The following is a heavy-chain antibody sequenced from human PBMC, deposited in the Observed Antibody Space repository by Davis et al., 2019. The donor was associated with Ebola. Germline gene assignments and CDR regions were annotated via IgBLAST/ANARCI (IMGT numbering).Heavy chain of an antibody. CDR3: AKDLYAYRLFDY. J-gene: IGHJ4*02. CDR2: ISSSSSYI. D-gene: IGHD3-16*01. V-gene: IGHV3-21*04. CDR1: GFTFSSYS. Sequence: GGSLRLSCAASGFTFSSYSMTWVRQAPGKGLEWVSSISSSSSYIYYADSVKGRFTISRDNAKNSLYLQMNSLRAEDTAVYYCAKDLYAYRLFDYWGQGTLVTVSS.